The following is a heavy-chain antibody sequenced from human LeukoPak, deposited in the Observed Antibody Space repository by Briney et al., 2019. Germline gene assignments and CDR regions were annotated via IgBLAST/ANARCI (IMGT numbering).Heavy chain of an antibody. J-gene: IGHJ3*02. CDR2: ISGSGGST. Sequence: PGGSLRLSCAASGFTFSSYAMSWVRQAPGKGLEWVSAISGSGGSTYYADSVKGRFTISRDNSKNTLYLQMNSLRAEDTAVYYCAKDRVDCSSTSCWTSDAFDIWGQGTMVTVSS. D-gene: IGHD2-2*01. CDR3: AKDRVDCSSTSCWTSDAFDI. V-gene: IGHV3-23*01. CDR1: GFTFSSYA.